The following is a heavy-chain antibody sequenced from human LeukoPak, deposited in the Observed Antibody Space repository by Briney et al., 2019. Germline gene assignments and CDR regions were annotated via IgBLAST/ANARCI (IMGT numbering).Heavy chain of an antibody. CDR1: GYTFTSYD. J-gene: IGHJ6*03. CDR2: MNPNSGNT. V-gene: IGHV1-8*01. D-gene: IGHD5-12*01. CDR3: ARVGHRVARRTYYYYMDV. Sequence: ASVKVSCKASGYTFTSYDINWVRQVTGQGLEWMGWMNPNSGNTGYAQKFQGRVTMTRNTSISTAYMELSSLRSEDTAVYYCARVGHRVARRTYYYYMDVWGKGTTVTVSS.